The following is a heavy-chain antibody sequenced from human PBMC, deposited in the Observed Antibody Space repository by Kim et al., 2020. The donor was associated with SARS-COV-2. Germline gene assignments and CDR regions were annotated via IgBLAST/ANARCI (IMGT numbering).Heavy chain of an antibody. Sequence: GGSLRLSCAASGITFGDYAMHWVRQAPGKGLEWVSGINWNSGSIGYADSVKGRFTISRDNAKNSMYLQMNSLRAEDTALYHGVKDMGPGWYCDSSGYSSFYIWGPRSLGTVSS. J-gene: IGHJ4*02. D-gene: IGHD3-22*01. V-gene: IGHV3-9*01. CDR3: VKDMGPGWYCDSSGYSSFYI. CDR1: GITFGDYA. CDR2: INWNSGSI.